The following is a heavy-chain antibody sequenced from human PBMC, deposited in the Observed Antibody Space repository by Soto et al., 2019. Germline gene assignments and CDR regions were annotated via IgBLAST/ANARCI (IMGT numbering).Heavy chain of an antibody. CDR3: ARDTRLEGATVGLYDF. Sequence: PSETLSLTCTVSGDSFNTYYWSWVRQPAGKGLEWIGRIYSNGDTDYTSSLKSRVTMSIDTSKNQFSLKLSSVTAADTAVYYCARDTRLEGATVGLYDFWGQGTLVTVSS. CDR1: GDSFNTYY. CDR2: IYSNGDT. D-gene: IGHD1-26*01. V-gene: IGHV4-4*07. J-gene: IGHJ4*02.